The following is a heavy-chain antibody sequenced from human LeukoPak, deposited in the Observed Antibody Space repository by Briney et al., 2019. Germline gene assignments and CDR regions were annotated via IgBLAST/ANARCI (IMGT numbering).Heavy chain of an antibody. Sequence: PSETLSLTCTVSGGSFSSGSYYWSWIRQPPGKGLEWIGYIYYSGSTNYNPSLKSRVTISVDTSKNQFSLKLSSVTAADTAVYYCARFVRSSGWYPSDAFDIWGQGTMVTVSS. CDR1: GGSFSSGSYY. J-gene: IGHJ3*02. CDR3: ARFVRSSGWYPSDAFDI. D-gene: IGHD6-19*01. V-gene: IGHV4-61*01. CDR2: IYYSGST.